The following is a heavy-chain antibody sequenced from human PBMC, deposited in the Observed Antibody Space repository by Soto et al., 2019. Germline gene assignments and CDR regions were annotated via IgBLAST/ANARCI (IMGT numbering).Heavy chain of an antibody. CDR2: IKSTKDGGAR. J-gene: IGHJ4*02. Sequence: EVQVVESGGDLVEPGGSLRLSCVTSGFMFSSAWMSWVRQAPGKGLEWVARIKSTKDGGARDYAAPVNGRFSISRDDSQSTVYLQMNSLRVEDTALYYCVEGWNDFWGQGTLVTVSS. CDR1: GFMFSSAW. V-gene: IGHV3-15*01. CDR3: VEGWNDF. D-gene: IGHD1-1*01.